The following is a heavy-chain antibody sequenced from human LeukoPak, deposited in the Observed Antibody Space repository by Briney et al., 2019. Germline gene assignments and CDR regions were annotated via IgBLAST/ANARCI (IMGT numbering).Heavy chain of an antibody. CDR2: IISSSSFI. D-gene: IGHD2-2*01. Sequence: GGSLRHSCAASGFTFSSYTMNWVRQAPGKGLEWVSSIISSSSFIYYADSVKGRFTISRDNAKNSLYLQMNSLRAEDTAVYYCARDFGGYCSSSSCYLGFLDYWGQGTLVTVSS. V-gene: IGHV3-21*03. CDR3: ARDFGGYCSSSSCYLGFLDY. J-gene: IGHJ4*02. CDR1: GFTFSSYT.